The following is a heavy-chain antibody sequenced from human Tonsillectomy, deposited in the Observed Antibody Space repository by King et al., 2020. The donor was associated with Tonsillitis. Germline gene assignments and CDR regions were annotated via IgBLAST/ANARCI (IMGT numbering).Heavy chain of an antibody. CDR1: GFTFSSSW. D-gene: IGHD1-14*01. V-gene: IGHV3-74*01. Sequence: VQLVESGGGLVQPGGSLRLSCAASGFTFSSSWMHWARQAPGKGLVWVSRINTDGSTTTYADSGKGRFTISRDNAKNKLYLEMSSLRGEDTAVYYCARGWPINHAVFDCWGQGTLVTVSS. CDR2: INTDGSTT. CDR3: ARGWPINHAVFDC. J-gene: IGHJ4*02.